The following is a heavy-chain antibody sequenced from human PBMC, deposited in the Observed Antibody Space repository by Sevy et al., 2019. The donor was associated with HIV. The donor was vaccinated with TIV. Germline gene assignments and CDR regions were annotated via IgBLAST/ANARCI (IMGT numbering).Heavy chain of an antibody. J-gene: IGHJ6*02. CDR2: ISSSSSYI. CDR1: GFTFSSYS. CDR3: ARDLKTDTAMVGWYYYYGMDV. D-gene: IGHD5-18*01. Sequence: GGSLRLSCAASGFTFSSYSMNWVRQAPGKGLEWVSSISSSSSYIYYADSVKGRFTISRDNAENSLYLQMNSLRAEDTAVYYCARDLKTDTAMVGWYYYYGMDVWGQGTTVTVSS. V-gene: IGHV3-21*01.